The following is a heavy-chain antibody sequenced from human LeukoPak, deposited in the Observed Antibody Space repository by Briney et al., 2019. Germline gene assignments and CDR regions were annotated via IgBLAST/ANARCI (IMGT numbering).Heavy chain of an antibody. CDR2: INNDGSST. CDR1: GFTFSSYW. V-gene: IGHV3-74*01. Sequence: GGSLRLSCAASGFTFSSYWMHWVRQAPGKGLVWVSRINNDGSSTSYADSVKGRFTVSRDNAKNTLYLQMNSLRAEDTAVYYCAKDYYYGSGSYFESHFDYWGQGTLVTVSS. D-gene: IGHD3-10*01. CDR3: AKDYYYGSGSYFESHFDY. J-gene: IGHJ4*02.